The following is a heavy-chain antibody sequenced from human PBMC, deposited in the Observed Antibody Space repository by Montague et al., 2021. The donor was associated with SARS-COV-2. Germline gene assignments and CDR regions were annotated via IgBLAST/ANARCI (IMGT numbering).Heavy chain of an antibody. D-gene: IGHD2-15*01. Sequence: SETLSLTCTVFGGSISSFYWSWFRQPPGKGLEWIGYISDSGGTNYNPSLTSRVTMSVDTSKNQFSLKVNSVTAADTAVYYCARHYSATLPAVYWGQGTLVTVSS. CDR1: GGSISSFY. J-gene: IGHJ4*02. CDR2: ISDSGGT. V-gene: IGHV4-59*08. CDR3: ARHYSATLPAVY.